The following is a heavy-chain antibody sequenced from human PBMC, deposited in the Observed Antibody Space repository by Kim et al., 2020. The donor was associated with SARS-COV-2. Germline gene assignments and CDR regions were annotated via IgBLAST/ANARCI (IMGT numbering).Heavy chain of an antibody. Sequence: SETLSLTCAVYGGSFSGYYWSWIRQPPGKGLEWIGEINHSGSTNYNPSLKSRVTISVDTSKNQFSLKLSSVTAADTAVYYCARYPRSPGRGYKSSIPRGVGPFDYWGQGTLVTVSS. V-gene: IGHV4-34*01. CDR2: INHSGST. CDR3: ARYPRSPGRGYKSSIPRGVGPFDY. D-gene: IGHD5-12*01. CDR1: GGSFSGYY. J-gene: IGHJ4*02.